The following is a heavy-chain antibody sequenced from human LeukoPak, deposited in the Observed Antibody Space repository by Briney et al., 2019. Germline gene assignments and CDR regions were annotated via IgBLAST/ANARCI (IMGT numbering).Heavy chain of an antibody. J-gene: IGHJ5*01. Sequence: PAGYLRLSCAASGFTFSSYSMNWVRQAPGKGLEWVSSISSSSSYIYYADSVKGRFAISRDNAKNSLYLQMNSLRAEDTAVYYSARVDSSGYFDWFDSWRQATVATVSS. V-gene: IGHV3-21*01. CDR1: GFTFSSYS. CDR3: ARVDSSGYFDWFDS. CDR2: ISSSSSYI. D-gene: IGHD3-22*01.